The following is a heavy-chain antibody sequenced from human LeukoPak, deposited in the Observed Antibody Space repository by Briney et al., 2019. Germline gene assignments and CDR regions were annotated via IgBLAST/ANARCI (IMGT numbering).Heavy chain of an antibody. D-gene: IGHD3-22*01. Sequence: ASVKVSCKASGYTFTGYYMHWVRQAPGQGLEWMGWINPNSGGTNYAQKFQGWVTMTRDTSISTAYMELSRLRSDDTAVYYCARSEGSSGSSGYYPFDYWGQGTLVTVSS. J-gene: IGHJ4*02. V-gene: IGHV1-2*04. CDR2: INPNSGGT. CDR1: GYTFTGYY. CDR3: ARSEGSSGSSGYYPFDY.